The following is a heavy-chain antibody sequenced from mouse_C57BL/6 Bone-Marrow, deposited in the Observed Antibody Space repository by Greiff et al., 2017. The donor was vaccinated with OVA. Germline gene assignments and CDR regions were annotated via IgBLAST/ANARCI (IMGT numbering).Heavy chain of an antibody. V-gene: IGHV14-1*01. CDR1: GFNIKDYY. CDR2: IDPEDGDT. CDR3: TTPITTVVWASALDY. J-gene: IGHJ4*01. Sequence: EVQLQQSGAELVRPGASVKLSCTASGFNIKDYYMPWVKQRPEQGLEWIGRIDPEDGDTEYAPKFQGKATMTADTSSNTAYLQLSSLTSEDAGVYYCTTPITTVVWASALDYWGQGTSVTVSS. D-gene: IGHD1-1*01.